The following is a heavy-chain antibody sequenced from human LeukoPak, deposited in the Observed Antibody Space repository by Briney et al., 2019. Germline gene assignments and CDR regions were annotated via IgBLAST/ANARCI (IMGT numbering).Heavy chain of an antibody. V-gene: IGHV3-30*18. CDR3: AKDGDSSGYYQY. J-gene: IGHJ4*02. CDR1: GFTFSSYW. CDR2: ISFDESDR. Sequence: GGSLRLSCAASGFTFSSYWMSWGRRAPGKGLNWVAFISFDESDRYYADSVKGRFTISRDNSKDTLYLQMNSLTDEDTAVYYCAKDGDSSGYYQYWGQGTLVTVSS. D-gene: IGHD3-22*01.